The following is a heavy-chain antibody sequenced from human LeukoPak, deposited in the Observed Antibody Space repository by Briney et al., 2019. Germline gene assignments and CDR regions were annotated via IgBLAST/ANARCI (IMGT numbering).Heavy chain of an antibody. D-gene: IGHD6-19*01. J-gene: IGHJ3*02. CDR3: ARGRSAVALDAFDI. Sequence: SETLSLTCAVYGGSFSGCYWSWIRQPPGKGLEWIGEINHSGSTNYNPSLKSRVTISVDTSKNQFSLKLSSVTAADTAVYYCARGRSAVALDAFDIWGQGTMVTVSS. CDR2: INHSGST. V-gene: IGHV4-34*01. CDR1: GGSFSGCY.